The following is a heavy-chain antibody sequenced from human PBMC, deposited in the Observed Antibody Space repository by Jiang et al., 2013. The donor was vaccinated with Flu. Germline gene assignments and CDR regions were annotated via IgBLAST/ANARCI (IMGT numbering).Heavy chain of an antibody. J-gene: IGHJ4*02. CDR2: LYWDDYK. Sequence: SLTTTGVGVGWIRQPPGKALEWLALLYWDDYKLYSPSLNNRLTITKDTSKNQVVLTMTNMDPVDTATYYCAHKMVSTGTRLDVYFDYWGQGTLITVSS. CDR1: SLTTTGVG. V-gene: IGHV2-5*02. D-gene: IGHD2-8*02. CDR3: AHKMVSTGTRLDVYFDY.